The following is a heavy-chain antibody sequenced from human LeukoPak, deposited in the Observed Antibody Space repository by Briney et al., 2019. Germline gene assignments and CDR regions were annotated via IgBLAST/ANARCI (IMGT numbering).Heavy chain of an antibody. Sequence: PSETLSLTCTVSGGSISSYYWSWIRQPAGKGLEWIGRIYTSGSTNYNPSLKRRVTMSVDTSKNQFSLKLRSGTAADTALFYGARGYSLVYYYYMDVGGKGTTATVSS. J-gene: IGHJ6*03. V-gene: IGHV4-4*07. D-gene: IGHD5-18*01. CDR2: IYTSGST. CDR1: GGSISSYY. CDR3: ARGYSLVYYYYMDV.